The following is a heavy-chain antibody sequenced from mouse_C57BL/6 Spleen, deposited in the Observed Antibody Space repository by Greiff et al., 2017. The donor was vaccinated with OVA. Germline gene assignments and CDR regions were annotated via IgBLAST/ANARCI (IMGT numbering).Heavy chain of an antibody. Sequence: VQLQQSGPELVKPGASVKLSCKASGYTFTDYNMHWVKQSHGKSLEWLGYINPNNGGTSYNQKFKGKATLTVNKSSSTAYMELRSLTSEDSAVDYCARNSNYKDYFGYWGKGTTLTVSS. D-gene: IGHD2-5*01. CDR1: GYTFTDYN. J-gene: IGHJ2*01. CDR3: ARNSNYKDYFGY. CDR2: INPNNGGT. V-gene: IGHV1-22*01.